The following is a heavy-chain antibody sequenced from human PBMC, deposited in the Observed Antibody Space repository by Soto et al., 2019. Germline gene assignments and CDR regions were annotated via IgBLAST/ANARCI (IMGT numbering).Heavy chain of an antibody. J-gene: IGHJ3*02. CDR2: IYWDDDK. D-gene: IGHD3-3*01. CDR3: AHFLWSIYAFDI. CDR1: GFSLSASAEG. Sequence: QISLKGSGPTLVKPTQAVTLTCTFSGFSLSASAEGEGWIRQPPGKALEWLALIYWDDDKRYSPSLKSRLTITKDTSKNQVVLTMTNMDPVDIATYYCAHFLWSIYAFDIWGQGTMVTVSS. V-gene: IGHV2-5*02.